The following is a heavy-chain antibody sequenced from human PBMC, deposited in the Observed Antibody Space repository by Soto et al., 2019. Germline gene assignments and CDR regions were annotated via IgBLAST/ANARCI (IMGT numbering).Heavy chain of an antibody. Sequence: QVQLQESGPGLVKSSETLSLTCTVSGGSISSYYWSWIRQPPGKGLEWIGYIYYSGSTNYNPSLKSRVTISVDTSKNQFSLKLCSVTAADTAVYYCARRTSGYDASYFDYWGQGTLVTVSS. CDR3: ARRTSGYDASYFDY. V-gene: IGHV4-59*08. J-gene: IGHJ4*02. CDR2: IYYSGST. D-gene: IGHD5-12*01. CDR1: GGSISSYY.